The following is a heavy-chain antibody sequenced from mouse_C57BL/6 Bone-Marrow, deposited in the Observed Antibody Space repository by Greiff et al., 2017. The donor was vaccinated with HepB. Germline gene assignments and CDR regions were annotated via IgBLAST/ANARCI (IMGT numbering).Heavy chain of an antibody. CDR2: IDPSDSYT. Sequence: QVQLQQPGAELVMPGASVKLSCKASGYTFTSYWMHWVKQRPGQGLEWIGEIDPSDSYTNYNQKFKGKSTLTVDKSSSTAYMQLSSLTSEDSAVYSCARSIYYGNYGWYFDVWGTGTTVTVSS. CDR3: ARSIYYGNYGWYFDV. J-gene: IGHJ1*03. D-gene: IGHD2-1*01. CDR1: GYTFTSYW. V-gene: IGHV1-69*01.